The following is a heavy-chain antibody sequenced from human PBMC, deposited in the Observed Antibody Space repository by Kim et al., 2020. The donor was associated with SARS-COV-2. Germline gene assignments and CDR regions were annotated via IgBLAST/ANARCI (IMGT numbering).Heavy chain of an antibody. CDR1: GGSFSGYY. J-gene: IGHJ5*02. D-gene: IGHD6-6*01. CDR2: INHSGST. Sequence: SETLSLTCAVYGGSFSGYYWSWIRQPPGKGLEWIGEINHSGSTNYNPSLKSRVTISVDTSKNQFSLKLSSVTAADTAVYYCARVGSSGLFGPWGQGTLVTVSS. CDR3: ARVGSSGLFGP. V-gene: IGHV4-34*01.